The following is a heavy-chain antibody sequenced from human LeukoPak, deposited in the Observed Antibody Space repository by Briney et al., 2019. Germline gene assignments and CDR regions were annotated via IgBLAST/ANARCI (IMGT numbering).Heavy chain of an antibody. CDR3: ARDRSYDFWSGYSTPDY. CDR1: GFTFSGYW. D-gene: IGHD3-3*01. Sequence: PGGSLRLSCAASGFTFSGYWMHWVRQAPGKGLVWVSRTNSDGSSTSYADSVKGRFTISRDNSKNTLDLQMNSLRAEDTAVYYCARDRSYDFWSGYSTPDYWGQGTLVTVSS. CDR2: TNSDGSST. V-gene: IGHV3-74*01. J-gene: IGHJ4*02.